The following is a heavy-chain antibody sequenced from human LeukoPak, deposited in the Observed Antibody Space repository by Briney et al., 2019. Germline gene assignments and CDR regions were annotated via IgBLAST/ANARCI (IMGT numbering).Heavy chain of an antibody. CDR2: ISGSGDAT. D-gene: IGHD5-18*01. Sequence: GGSLRLSCAASGFTFSSYAMHWVRQPPGKGLEWVSGISGSGDATFYADSVKGRFTISRDNSKNTLYLQMNSLRAEDTAIYHCAKDRAMYTYASFDYWGQGTLVTVSS. J-gene: IGHJ4*02. V-gene: IGHV3-23*01. CDR1: GFTFSSYA. CDR3: AKDRAMYTYASFDY.